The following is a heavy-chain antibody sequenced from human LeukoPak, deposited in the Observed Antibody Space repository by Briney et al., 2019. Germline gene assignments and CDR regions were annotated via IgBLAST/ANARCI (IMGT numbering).Heavy chain of an antibody. CDR1: GYTFTGYY. CDR3: ARDRSGELFLGY. V-gene: IGHV1-2*02. J-gene: IGHJ4*02. D-gene: IGHD3-10*01. Sequence: ASVKVSCKASGYTFTGYYMHWVRQAPGQGLEWMGWINPNSGGTNYAQKFQGRVTMTGDTSISTAYMELSRLRSDDTAVYYCARDRSGELFLGYWGQGTLVTVSS. CDR2: INPNSGGT.